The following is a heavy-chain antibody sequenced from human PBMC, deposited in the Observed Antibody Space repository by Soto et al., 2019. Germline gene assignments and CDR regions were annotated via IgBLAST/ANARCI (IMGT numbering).Heavy chain of an antibody. J-gene: IGHJ4*02. CDR2: ISGGGGPT. D-gene: IGHD1-26*01. V-gene: IGHV3-23*01. CDR3: AKIRDSWTDY. CDR1: GVTFSIYA. Sequence: EVQLLESGGGLVQPGGSLGLSCVASGVTFSIYAMSWVRQAPGKGLEWVSTISGGGGPTYYADSVKGRFTSSRDNSKNTLYLQMNSLRAEDTALYYCAKIRDSWTDYWGQGTLVTVSS.